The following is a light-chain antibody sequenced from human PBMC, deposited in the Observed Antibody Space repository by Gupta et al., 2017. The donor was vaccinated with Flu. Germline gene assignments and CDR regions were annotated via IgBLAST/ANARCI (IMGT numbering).Light chain of an antibody. CDR2: FNN. V-gene: IGLV1-44*01. Sequence: QSVLTQPPSTSGTPGQRVTISCSGGRSNIGTNAVNWYRQFPGTAPKLLMYFNNLRPSGVPDRFSGSKSGTSASLAVSGLQSEDEADYYCAAWDDSLNGYVFGTGTTVTVL. CDR3: AAWDDSLNGYV. J-gene: IGLJ1*01. CDR1: RSNIGTNA.